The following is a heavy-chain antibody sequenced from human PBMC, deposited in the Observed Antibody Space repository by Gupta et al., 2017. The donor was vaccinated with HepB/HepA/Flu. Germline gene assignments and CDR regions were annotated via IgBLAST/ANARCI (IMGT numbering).Heavy chain of an antibody. CDR3: AGRYSGYEHYKYYGMDV. CDR2: IYYSGNT. Sequence: QVQLQASGPGLVKPSESLSLTCTVSGGSTRYYYWSWIRQPPGKGLEWIGYIYYSGNTNYSPSLKSRVTISLDTSKNQVSLKLTSVTAADTAVYYCAGRYSGYEHYKYYGMDVWGQGTTVTVS. D-gene: IGHD5-12*01. V-gene: IGHV4-59*01. J-gene: IGHJ6*02. CDR1: GGSTRYYY.